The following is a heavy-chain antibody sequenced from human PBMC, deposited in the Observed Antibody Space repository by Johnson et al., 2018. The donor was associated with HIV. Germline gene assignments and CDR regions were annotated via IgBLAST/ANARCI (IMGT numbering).Heavy chain of an antibody. CDR1: GFTVSSYG. D-gene: IGHD4-17*01. V-gene: IGHV3-30*02. J-gene: IGHJ3*01. CDR3: ARDATPWGGDYVGYGFDF. Sequence: QVQLVESGGGVVQPGGSLRLSCAASGFTVSSYGMHWVRQAPGKGLEWVAFIRYDGSNKYYADSVKGRFTISRDNAKKSLYLQMNRLRAEDTAVYYCARDATPWGGDYVGYGFDFWGQGTSVPVSS. CDR2: IRYDGSNK.